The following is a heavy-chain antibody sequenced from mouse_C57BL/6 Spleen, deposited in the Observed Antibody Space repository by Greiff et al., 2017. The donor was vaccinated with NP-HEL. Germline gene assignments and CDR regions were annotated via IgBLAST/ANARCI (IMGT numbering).Heavy chain of an antibody. V-gene: IGHV1-54*01. Sequence: QVQLQQSGAELVRPGTSVKVSCKASGYAFTNYLIEWVKQRPGQGLEWIGVINPGSGGTNYNEKFKGKATLTADKSSSTAYMQLSSLTSEDSAVYFCARWDYYGSSSWYFDVWGTGTTVTVSS. D-gene: IGHD1-1*01. J-gene: IGHJ1*03. CDR2: INPGSGGT. CDR1: GYAFTNYL. CDR3: ARWDYYGSSSWYFDV.